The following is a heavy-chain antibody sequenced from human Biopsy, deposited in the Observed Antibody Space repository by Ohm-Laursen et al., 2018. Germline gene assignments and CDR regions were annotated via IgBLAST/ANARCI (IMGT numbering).Heavy chain of an antibody. CDR1: GGMFNSYT. J-gene: IGHJ2*01. CDR3: ARGLGGYDYWYFDL. D-gene: IGHD5-12*01. Sequence: SVKVSCKASGGMFNSYTINWLRQAPGQGLQWMGGIMSLYNTTNYAQKFWDRITVTADKSTNTVYMTLSSLTSEDTAVYFCARGLGGYDYWYFDLWGRGSPVTVPS. CDR2: IMSLYNTT. V-gene: IGHV1-69*06.